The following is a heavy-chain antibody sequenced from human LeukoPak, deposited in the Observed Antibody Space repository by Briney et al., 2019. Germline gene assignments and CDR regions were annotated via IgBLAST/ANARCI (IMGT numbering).Heavy chain of an antibody. D-gene: IGHD4-17*01. CDR2: IYYRRTT. J-gene: IGHJ6*02. CDR1: GYSISSGYD. Sequence: PSETLSLTCTVSGYSISSGYDWGWIRQPPGKGLEWIGSIYYRRTTYYNPPLKSRVTISVDTSKNQFSLKLSSVTAADTAVYYCARQDGLNYYYYGMDVWGQGTTVTVSS. V-gene: IGHV4-38-2*02. CDR3: ARQDGLNYYYYGMDV.